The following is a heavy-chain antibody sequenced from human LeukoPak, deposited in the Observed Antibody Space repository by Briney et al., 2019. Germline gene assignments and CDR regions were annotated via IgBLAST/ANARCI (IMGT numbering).Heavy chain of an antibody. J-gene: IGHJ4*02. Sequence: ASVRVSCKASGFTFIEYYMYWGRQAPGPGLELMGVINPRSGATTYAQKLQGRVTMTRDTSTSTLYMDLINLISEDTAVYYCARVSGPGFAEKLDYWGQGSLVTVSS. D-gene: IGHD1-1*01. CDR2: INPRSGAT. CDR1: GFTFIEYY. CDR3: ARVSGPGFAEKLDY. V-gene: IGHV1-46*01.